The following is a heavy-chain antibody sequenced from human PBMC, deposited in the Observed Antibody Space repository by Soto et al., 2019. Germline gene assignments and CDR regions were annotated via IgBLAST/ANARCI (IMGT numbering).Heavy chain of an antibody. CDR2: MQPSTGRT. CDR3: ARGGSAGVDY. V-gene: IGHV1-8*01. Sequence: QVQLVQSGAEVREPGASVKVSCKASGYSFTSLDINWVRHTAGQGLEWMGWMQPSTGRTGYAQKFQGRVTMTRDTSINTAYMELTTLTSDDTAFYYCARGGSAGVDYWGQGTLVTVSS. J-gene: IGHJ4*02. D-gene: IGHD6-19*01. CDR1: GYSFTSLD.